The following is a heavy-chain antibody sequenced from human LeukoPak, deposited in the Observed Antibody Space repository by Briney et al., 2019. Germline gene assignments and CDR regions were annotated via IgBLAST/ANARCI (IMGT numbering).Heavy chain of an antibody. J-gene: IGHJ4*02. D-gene: IGHD3/OR15-3a*01. V-gene: IGHV1-46*01. CDR1: GYTFTSYG. CDR2: INPSGGST. Sequence: GASVKVSCKASGYTFTSYGISWVRQAPGQGLEWMGIINPSGGSTSYAQKFQGRVTITADKSTSTAYMELSSLRSEDTAVYYCARLDWTNPPYWGQGTLVTVSS. CDR3: ARLDWTNPPY.